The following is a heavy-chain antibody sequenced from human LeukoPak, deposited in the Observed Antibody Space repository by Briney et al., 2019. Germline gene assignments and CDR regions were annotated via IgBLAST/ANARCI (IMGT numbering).Heavy chain of an antibody. CDR2: ISAYNGNT. J-gene: IGHJ4*02. CDR1: GYTFTSYG. CDR3: ARRHYGDYNYYFDY. V-gene: IGHV1-18*01. D-gene: IGHD4-17*01. Sequence: GASVKVSCKASGYTFTSYGISWVRQAPGQGLEWMGWISAYNGNTNYAQKLQGRVTMTRDTSTSTAYMELRSLRSDDTAVYYCARRHYGDYNYYFDYWGQGTLVTVSS.